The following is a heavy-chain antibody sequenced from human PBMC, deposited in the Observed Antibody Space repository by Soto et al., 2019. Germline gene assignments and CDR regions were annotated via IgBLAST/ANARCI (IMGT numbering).Heavy chain of an antibody. CDR3: ARGYSSGWYEDYYYGMDV. Sequence: SETLSLTCTVSGGSISSYYWSWIRQPPGKGLEWIGYIYYSGSTNYNPSLKSRVTISVDTSKNRFSLKLSSVTAADTAVYYCARGYSSGWYEDYYYGMDVWGQGTTVTVSS. V-gene: IGHV4-59*01. D-gene: IGHD6-19*01. CDR1: GGSISSYY. J-gene: IGHJ6*02. CDR2: IYYSGST.